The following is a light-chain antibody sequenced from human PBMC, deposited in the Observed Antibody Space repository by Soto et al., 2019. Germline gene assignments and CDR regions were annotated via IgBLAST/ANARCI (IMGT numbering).Light chain of an antibody. CDR3: QQYNNWPWT. Sequence: EIVMTQSPATLSVSPGERATLSCRASQSVSSNLAWYHQKPGQAPRLLIYGASTRATGIPARFSGSGSGTEFNLTSSSLQSEDVAVYYCQQYNNWPWTFGQGTKVEI. V-gene: IGKV3-15*01. J-gene: IGKJ1*01. CDR1: QSVSSN. CDR2: GAS.